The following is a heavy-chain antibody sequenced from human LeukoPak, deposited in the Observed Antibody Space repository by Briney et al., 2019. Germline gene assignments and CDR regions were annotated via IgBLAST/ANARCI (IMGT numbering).Heavy chain of an antibody. CDR1: GFTVSSNY. J-gene: IGHJ6*03. Sequence: GGSLRLSCAASGFTVSSNYMSWVRQAPGKGLEWVSVIYSGGSTYYVDSVKGRFTISRDNSKNTLYLQMNSLRAEDTAVYYCARGRDLYDSSGYYSETTTYYYYYYMDVWGKGTTATVSS. D-gene: IGHD3-22*01. CDR3: ARGRDLYDSSGYYSETTTYYYYYYMDV. V-gene: IGHV3-53*01. CDR2: IYSGGST.